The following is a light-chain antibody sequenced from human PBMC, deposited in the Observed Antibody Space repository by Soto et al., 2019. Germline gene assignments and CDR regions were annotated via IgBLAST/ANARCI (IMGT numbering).Light chain of an antibody. J-gene: IGLJ1*01. Sequence: QSVLTQPPSASGSPGQSVTISCTGTSSDVGAYNYVSWFQQHPGKAPKLMIYEVSKRPSGVPDRFSGSKSGNTASLTVSGLQAEDEADYYCTSYAGSNRVFGTGTQLTVL. CDR1: SSDVGAYNY. CDR2: EVS. CDR3: TSYAGSNRV. V-gene: IGLV2-8*01.